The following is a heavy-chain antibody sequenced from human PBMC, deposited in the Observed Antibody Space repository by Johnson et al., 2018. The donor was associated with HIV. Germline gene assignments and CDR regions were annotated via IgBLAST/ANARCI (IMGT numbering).Heavy chain of an antibody. CDR3: VKHYAPMVPYDAFDL. J-gene: IGHJ3*01. Sequence: MMLVESGGGLVQPGGSLRLSCAASGFTVSSNYMSWVRQAPGKGLEWVSLIYSGDSTYYADSVKGRFTISRDNSKNTLYLQMGSLRAEDTAVYFCVKHYAPMVPYDAFDLWGQGTRVTVSS. CDR2: IYSGDST. CDR1: GFTVSSNY. V-gene: IGHV3-66*04. D-gene: IGHD3-10*01.